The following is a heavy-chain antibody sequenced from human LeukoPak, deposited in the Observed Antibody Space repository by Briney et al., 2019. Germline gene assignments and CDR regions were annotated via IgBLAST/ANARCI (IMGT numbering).Heavy chain of an antibody. CDR2: VYTSGST. V-gene: IGHV4-4*07. J-gene: IGHJ4*02. CDR3: ARGSRYSSGWYYFDY. Sequence: SETLSLTCTVSGGSISTYYWSWIRQPAGRGLEWIGRVYTSGSTNYNPSLKSRVTISVDTSKNQFSLKLSSVTAADTAVYYCARGSRYSSGWYYFDYWGQGTLVTVSS. D-gene: IGHD6-19*01. CDR1: GGSISTYY.